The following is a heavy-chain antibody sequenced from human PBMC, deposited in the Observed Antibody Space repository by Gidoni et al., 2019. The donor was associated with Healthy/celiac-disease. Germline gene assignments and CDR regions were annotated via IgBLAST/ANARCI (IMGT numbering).Heavy chain of an antibody. J-gene: IGHJ4*02. Sequence: QVQLVESGGGVVQHGRSLRLSCSASAFTFSSYGMHWVRQAPGKGLEWVAVISYDGSNKYYADSVKGRFTISRDNSKNTLYLQMNSLRAEDTAVYYCAKDLWKYYFDYWGQGTLVTVSS. CDR1: AFTFSSYG. CDR2: ISYDGSNK. V-gene: IGHV3-30*18. D-gene: IGHD3-10*01. CDR3: AKDLWKYYFDY.